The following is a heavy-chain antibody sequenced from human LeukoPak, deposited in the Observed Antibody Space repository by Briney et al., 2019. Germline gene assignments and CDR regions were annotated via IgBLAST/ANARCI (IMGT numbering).Heavy chain of an antibody. CDR2: IYSGGST. CDR3: ARELTVTTGYFDY. Sequence: GGSLRLSCAASGFTVITDYMSWVRRAPGKGLEWVSVIYSGGSTYYADSVKGRFTISRDNSKSTLFLQMNSLRVEDTAVYYCARELTVTTGYFDYWGQGTQVSVSS. V-gene: IGHV3-53*01. CDR1: GFTVITDY. J-gene: IGHJ4*02. D-gene: IGHD4-17*01.